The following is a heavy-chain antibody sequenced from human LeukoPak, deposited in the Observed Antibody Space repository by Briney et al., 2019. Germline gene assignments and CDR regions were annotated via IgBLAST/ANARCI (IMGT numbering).Heavy chain of an antibody. CDR2: INPSGGST. CDR1: GYTFTNYY. V-gene: IGHV1-46*01. CDR3: ARGGKGNADGYNQALNY. Sequence: ASVKVSCKASGYTFTNYYIHWVRQAPGQGLEWMGIINPSGGSTTYAQKFQGRVTMTRDTSTSTVYMELSSLRSEDTAAYYCARGGKGNADGYNQALNYWGQGTLVTVSS. D-gene: IGHD5-24*01. J-gene: IGHJ4*02.